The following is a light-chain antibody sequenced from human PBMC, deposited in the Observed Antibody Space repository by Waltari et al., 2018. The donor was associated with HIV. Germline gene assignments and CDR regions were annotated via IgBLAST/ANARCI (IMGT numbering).Light chain of an antibody. J-gene: IGKJ1*01. Sequence: DIQMTQSPSSLSASVGDRVTITCRSSQSIRSNLSWYQQKPGKAPKLLIYAASSLQSGVPSRFSGSGSGTDFTLTISSLQPEDFVTYHCEQSYNSPRTFGQGTKVEIK. CDR1: QSIRSN. V-gene: IGKV1-39*01. CDR2: AAS. CDR3: EQSYNSPRT.